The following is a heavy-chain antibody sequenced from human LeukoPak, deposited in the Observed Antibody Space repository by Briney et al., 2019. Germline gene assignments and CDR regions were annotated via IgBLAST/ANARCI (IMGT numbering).Heavy chain of an antibody. CDR2: INHSGST. D-gene: IGHD2-15*01. Sequence: SETLSLTCAVYGGSFSGYYWSWIRQPPGKGLEWIGEINHSGSTNYNPSLKSRVTISVDTSKNQFSLKLSSVTAADTAVYYCARGRCSGGSCYGSWFDPWGQGTLVTVSS. J-gene: IGHJ5*02. V-gene: IGHV4-34*01. CDR3: ARGRCSGGSCYGSWFDP. CDR1: GGSFSGYY.